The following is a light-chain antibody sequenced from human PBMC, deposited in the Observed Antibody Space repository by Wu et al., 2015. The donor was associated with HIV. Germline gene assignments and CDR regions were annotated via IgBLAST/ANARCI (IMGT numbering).Light chain of an antibody. J-gene: IGKJ4*01. CDR1: QSVGTY. CDR2: DAS. CDR3: QQLNNGPL. Sequence: EIVLTQSPVTLSLSPGERATLSCRASQSVGTYLAWYQQKPGQAPRLLIYDASSRAAGIPTRFSGSGSGTDFALTISSLETEDFAVYYCQQLNNGPLFGGGTQVEIK. V-gene: IGKV3-11*01.